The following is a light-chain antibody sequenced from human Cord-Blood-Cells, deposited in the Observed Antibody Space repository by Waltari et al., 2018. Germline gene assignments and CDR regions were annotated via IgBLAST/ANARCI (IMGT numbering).Light chain of an antibody. CDR3: QQYNNWPLT. CDR1: QSVSSN. V-gene: IGKV3D-15*01. CDR2: GAS. J-gene: IGKJ4*01. Sequence: EIVMTQSPATLSVSPGERATLSCRASQSVSSNLAWYQQKPGQAPRLLIYGASTRATGIPARFSGSGSETEFTLTISSLQYEDFAVYYCQQYNNWPLTFGGGTKVEIK.